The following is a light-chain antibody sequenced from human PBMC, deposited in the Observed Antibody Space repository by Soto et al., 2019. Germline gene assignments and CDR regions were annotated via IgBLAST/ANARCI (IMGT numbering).Light chain of an antibody. Sequence: DIQMTQSPPSLSASLGDRVTITCQASQDIGTSLNWYQQKPGKAPKLLIFDASNLEPGVPSRFNGSESRTHFTLTINTLQPEDLATSHCQQYDDLPLTFGQRTNLEIK. J-gene: IGKJ2*01. CDR2: DAS. V-gene: IGKV1-33*01. CDR3: QQYDDLPLT. CDR1: QDIGTS.